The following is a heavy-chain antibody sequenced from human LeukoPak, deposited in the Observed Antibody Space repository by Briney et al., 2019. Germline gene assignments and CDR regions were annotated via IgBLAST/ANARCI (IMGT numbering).Heavy chain of an antibody. CDR2: TYDSGSS. CDR1: GGSMRNYY. CDR3: ARGWASSWYYFDF. Sequence: PSETLSLTCAVSGGSMRNYYWSWIRQPPGKGLEWIGYTYDSGSSSYNPSLRSRVSISIDTPKNQFSLNLSSVTAADTAVYHCARGWASSWYYFDFWGQGTLVTVSS. V-gene: IGHV4-59*01. J-gene: IGHJ4*02. D-gene: IGHD2-2*01.